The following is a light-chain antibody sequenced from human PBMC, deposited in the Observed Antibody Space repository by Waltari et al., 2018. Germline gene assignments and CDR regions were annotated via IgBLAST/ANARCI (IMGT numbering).Light chain of an antibody. J-gene: IGLJ2*01. CDR2: QDT. Sequence: YELTRSPSISVSPGQTARITCSGDALPKQYSYWYQQRPGQAPSLVIYQDTERPSGIPERFSGSSSGTTVTLTISDVQAEDEGDYYCHSADFSGNFRVFGGGTRLTV. CDR3: HSADFSGNFRV. CDR1: ALPKQY. V-gene: IGLV3-25*03.